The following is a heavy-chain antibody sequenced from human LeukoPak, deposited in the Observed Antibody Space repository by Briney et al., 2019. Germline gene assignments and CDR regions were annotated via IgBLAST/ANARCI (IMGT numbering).Heavy chain of an antibody. V-gene: IGHV4-34*01. J-gene: IGHJ3*02. Sequence: SETLSLTCAVYGGSFSGYYWSWIRQPPGKGLEWIGEINHSGSTNYNPSLKSRVTISVDTSKNRFSLKLSSVTAADTAVYYCARRGVAWKETYYYGSGSYYNIWGQGTMVTVSS. CDR3: ARRGVAWKETYYYGSGSYYNI. D-gene: IGHD3-10*01. CDR1: GGSFSGYY. CDR2: INHSGST.